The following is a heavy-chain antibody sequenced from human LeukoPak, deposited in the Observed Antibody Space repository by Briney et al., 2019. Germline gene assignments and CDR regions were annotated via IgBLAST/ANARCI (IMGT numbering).Heavy chain of an antibody. Sequence: GGSLRPSCAASGFAASGDYMSWVRQAPGKGLDWVSIIHRDDRTYYADSAKGRFTISRDISKNTLYLQMNALRAEDTAVYYCATRIFWGQGTLVTVSS. D-gene: IGHD3-3*02. CDR2: IHRDDRT. V-gene: IGHV3-53*01. CDR3: ATRIF. CDR1: GFAASGDY. J-gene: IGHJ4*02.